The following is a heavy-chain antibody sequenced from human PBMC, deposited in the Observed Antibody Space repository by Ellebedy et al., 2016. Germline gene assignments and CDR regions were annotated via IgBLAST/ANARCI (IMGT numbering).Heavy chain of an antibody. D-gene: IGHD3-3*01. Sequence: SVKVSXXASAGTFSSYAISWVRQAPGQGLEWMGRIIPILGIANYAQKFQGRVTITADKSTSTAYMELSSLRSEDTAVYYCASGVAAHFQHWGQGTLVTVSS. CDR2: IIPILGIA. J-gene: IGHJ1*01. CDR1: AGTFSSYA. V-gene: IGHV1-69*04. CDR3: ASGVAAHFQH.